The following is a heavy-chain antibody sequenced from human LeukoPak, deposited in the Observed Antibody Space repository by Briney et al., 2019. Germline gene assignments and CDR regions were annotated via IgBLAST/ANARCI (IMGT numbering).Heavy chain of an antibody. D-gene: IGHD6-19*01. Sequence: GRSLRLSCAASGFTFSSYAMHWVRQAPGKGLEWVAVISYDGSNKYYADPVKGRFTISRDNSKNTLYLQMNSLRAEDTAVYYCARTPPARLALDYWGQGTLVTVSS. J-gene: IGHJ4*02. V-gene: IGHV3-30*01. CDR1: GFTFSSYA. CDR2: ISYDGSNK. CDR3: ARTPPARLALDY.